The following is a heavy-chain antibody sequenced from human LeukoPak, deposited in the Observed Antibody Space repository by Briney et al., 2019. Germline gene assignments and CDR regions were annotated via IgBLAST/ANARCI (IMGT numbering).Heavy chain of an antibody. V-gene: IGHV3-30-3*01. CDR1: GFTFSSYA. J-gene: IGHJ4*02. Sequence: PGGSLRLSCAASGFTFSSYAMHWVRQAPGKGLEWVAVISYDGSNKYYADSVKGRFTTSRDNSKNTLYLQMNSLRAEDTAVYYCARDRGDYYDSSGPLDYWGQGTLVTVSS. CDR3: ARDRGDYYDSSGPLDY. D-gene: IGHD3-22*01. CDR2: ISYDGSNK.